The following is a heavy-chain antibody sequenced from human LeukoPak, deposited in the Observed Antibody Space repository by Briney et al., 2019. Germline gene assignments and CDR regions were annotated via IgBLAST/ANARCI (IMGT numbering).Heavy chain of an antibody. CDR1: GFTSSSYA. Sequence: GGSLRLSCAASGFTSSSYAMSWVRQAPGKGLEWVSAISGSGGSTYYADSAKGRFTISRDNSKNTLYLQMNSLRAEDTAVYYCAKAKDYYYDSSGYPYYFDYWGQGTLVTVSS. V-gene: IGHV3-23*01. J-gene: IGHJ4*02. CDR2: ISGSGGST. CDR3: AKAKDYYYDSSGYPYYFDY. D-gene: IGHD3-22*01.